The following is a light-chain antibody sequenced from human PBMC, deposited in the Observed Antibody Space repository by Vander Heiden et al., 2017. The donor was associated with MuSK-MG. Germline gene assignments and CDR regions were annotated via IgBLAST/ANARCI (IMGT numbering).Light chain of an antibody. CDR1: QSVSSY. V-gene: IGKV3-11*01. Sequence: EIVLTQSPATLSLSPGERASQSVSSYLAWYQQQPVQAPRLLIYDASNRATGIPDRFSGSGSGTDFTRTSSSLEPEDFAVYYWQQRSNWGTFGQGTKLEIK. CDR2: DAS. CDR3: QQRSNWGT. J-gene: IGKJ2*01.